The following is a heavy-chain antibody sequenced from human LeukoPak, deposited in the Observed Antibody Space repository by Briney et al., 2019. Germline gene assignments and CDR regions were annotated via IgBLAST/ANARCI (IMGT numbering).Heavy chain of an antibody. CDR3: ARAPHMYDTSSPFDY. CDR1: GGSISSGGYY. V-gene: IGHV4-30-2*01. CDR2: IYHSGST. J-gene: IGHJ4*02. Sequence: PSETLSLTCTVSGGSISSGGYYWSWIRQPPGKGLEWIGYIYHSGSTYYNPSLKSRVTISVDRSKNQFSLKLSSVTAADTAVYYCARAPHMYDTSSPFDYWGQGTLVTVTS. D-gene: IGHD6-6*01.